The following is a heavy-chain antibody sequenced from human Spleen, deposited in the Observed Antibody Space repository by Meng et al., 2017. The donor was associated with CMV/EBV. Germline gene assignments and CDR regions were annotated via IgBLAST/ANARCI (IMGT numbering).Heavy chain of an antibody. J-gene: IGHJ6*02. CDR1: GGTFISYA. CDR2: ITPIFGTA. V-gene: IGHV1-69*05. Sequence: SVKVSCKASGGTFISYAVNWVRRAPGQGLEWMGGITPIFGTASYAQKFQGRVRITTDESTSTAYMELSSLRSEDTAVYYCARQHGNSNYYYYMDVWGQGTTVTVSS. D-gene: IGHD4-23*01. CDR3: ARQHGNSNYYYYMDV.